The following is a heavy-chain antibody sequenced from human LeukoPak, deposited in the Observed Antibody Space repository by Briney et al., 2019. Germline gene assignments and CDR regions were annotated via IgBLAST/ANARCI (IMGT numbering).Heavy chain of an antibody. CDR2: IRGSSTTI. D-gene: IGHD2-2*01. CDR1: GFSFSTSS. V-gene: IGHV3-48*01. CDR3: ASDARSHCGTNACYGPYFDY. Sequence: GGSLRLSCAASGFSFSTSSMSWVRQTPGKGLEWISYIRGSSTTIYYADSVKGRFTISRDNARNSLYLQMNDLRAEDTGVYFWASDARSHCGTNACYGPYFDYWGQGSLVTVA. J-gene: IGHJ4*02.